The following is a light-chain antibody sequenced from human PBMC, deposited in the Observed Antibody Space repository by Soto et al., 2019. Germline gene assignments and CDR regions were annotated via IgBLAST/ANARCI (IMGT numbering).Light chain of an antibody. Sequence: EIVLTQSPGTLSVSPGERATLSSRASQSFSSNLAWYQQKPGQAPRLLIYGASTRATGVPARFSGSGSGTEFTLTISSLQSEDFAVYYCQQYNNWPRTFGQGTRLEIK. CDR3: QQYNNWPRT. CDR1: QSFSSN. V-gene: IGKV3-15*01. CDR2: GAS. J-gene: IGKJ5*01.